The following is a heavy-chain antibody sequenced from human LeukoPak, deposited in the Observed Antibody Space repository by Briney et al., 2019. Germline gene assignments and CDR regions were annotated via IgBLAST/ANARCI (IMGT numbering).Heavy chain of an antibody. Sequence: GASVKVSCKASGYTFTSYGISWVRQAPGQGLEWMGWISAYNGTTNYAQKLQGRVTMTTDTSTSTAYMELRSLRSDDTAVYYCARGPTRLPTYYDFWSGYYTGPYYYYMDVWGKGTTVTVSS. CDR2: ISAYNGTT. CDR1: GYTFTSYG. CDR3: ARGPTRLPTYYDFWSGYYTGPYYYYMDV. J-gene: IGHJ6*03. V-gene: IGHV1-18*01. D-gene: IGHD3-3*01.